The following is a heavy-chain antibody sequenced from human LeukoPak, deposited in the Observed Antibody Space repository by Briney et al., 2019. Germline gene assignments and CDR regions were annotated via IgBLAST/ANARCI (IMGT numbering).Heavy chain of an antibody. CDR3: ARTAARRFDS. V-gene: IGHV1-46*01. J-gene: IGHJ4*02. CDR1: GYTFPSYF. D-gene: IGHD6-6*01. CDR2: INPTGGST. Sequence: GASVKVSCKAPGYTFPSYFMHWVRQAPGQGLEWMGIINPTGGSTTYAQKFQGRVTMTRDTSTSTVYMELSSLRSDDTAVYYCARTAARRFDSWGRGTLVTVSS.